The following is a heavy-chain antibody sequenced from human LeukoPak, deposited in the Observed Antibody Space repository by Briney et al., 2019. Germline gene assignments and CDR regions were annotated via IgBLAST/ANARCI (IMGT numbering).Heavy chain of an antibody. CDR2: IKNKHEHQAT. V-gene: IGHV3-15*07. D-gene: IGHD1-26*01. Sequence: PGGSLRLSCAASGFDFSGAYMNWVRQAPGKGLEWVGLIKNKHEHQATDYAAPVRERFIITRDDSSSTLFLQMNSLKTEDTAVYYCVTDANRILGARGTGYWGQGLLVTVSS. CDR1: GFDFSGAY. J-gene: IGHJ4*02. CDR3: VTDANRILGARGTGY.